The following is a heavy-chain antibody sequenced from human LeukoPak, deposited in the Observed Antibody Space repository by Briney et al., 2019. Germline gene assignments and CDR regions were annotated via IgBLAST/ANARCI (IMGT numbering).Heavy chain of an antibody. Sequence: GGSLRLSCAASGFTFSSYAMSWVRQAPGKGLEWVSAISGSGGSTYYADSVKGRFTISRDNSKNTLYLQMNSLRAEDTAVYYCAKLPIYCSSTSCPFYFDYWGRGTLVTVSS. D-gene: IGHD2-2*01. V-gene: IGHV3-23*01. CDR2: ISGSGGST. CDR1: GFTFSSYA. CDR3: AKLPIYCSSTSCPFYFDY. J-gene: IGHJ4*02.